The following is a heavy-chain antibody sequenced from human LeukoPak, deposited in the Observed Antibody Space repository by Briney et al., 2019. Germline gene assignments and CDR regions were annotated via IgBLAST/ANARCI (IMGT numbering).Heavy chain of an antibody. D-gene: IGHD4-11*01. CDR1: GFTFSSYA. J-gene: IGHJ4*02. Sequence: GGSLRLSCAASGFTFSSYAMSWVRLALGKGLEWVSGISGSGGSTNYADSVKGRFTIPRDNSKNTLYLQMNSLRAEDTAEYYCAKTNSAQYFDYWGQGTLVTVSS. CDR2: ISGSGGST. CDR3: AKTNSAQYFDY. V-gene: IGHV3-23*01.